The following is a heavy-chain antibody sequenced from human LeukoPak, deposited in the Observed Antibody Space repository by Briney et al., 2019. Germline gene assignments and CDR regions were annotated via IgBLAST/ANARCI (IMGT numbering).Heavy chain of an antibody. V-gene: IGHV3-30*18. CDR2: ISYDGSNK. J-gene: IGHJ4*02. CDR3: AKGAATVTQLQGVML. Sequence: GGSLRLSCAASGITFSSYGMHWVRQATGKGLEWVAVISYDGSNKYYADSVKGRFTISRDNSKNTLYLQMNSLRAEDTAVYYCAKGAATVTQLQGVMLWGQGTLVTVSS. CDR1: GITFSSYG. D-gene: IGHD4-17*01.